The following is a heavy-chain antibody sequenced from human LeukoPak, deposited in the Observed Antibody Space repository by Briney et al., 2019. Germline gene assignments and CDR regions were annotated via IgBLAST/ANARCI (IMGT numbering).Heavy chain of an antibody. CDR1: GYSFTGYY. CDR2: INPNSGGT. CDR3: ARNPSNTSGRMTWFGP. D-gene: IGHD2-2*01. V-gene: IGHV1-2*02. Sequence: ASVKVSCRASGYSFTGYYMHWVRQAPGQGLEWMGWINPNSGGTNYAQRLQGRVTLTTDTSTSTAYMELRSLRSDDTAVYYCARNPSNTSGRMTWFGPGGQGTLVTVSS. J-gene: IGHJ5*02.